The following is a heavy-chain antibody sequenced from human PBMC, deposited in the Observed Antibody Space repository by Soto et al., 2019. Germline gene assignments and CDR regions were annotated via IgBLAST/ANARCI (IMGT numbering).Heavy chain of an antibody. CDR2: ISYDGSDK. Sequence: GGSLRLSCAASGFTFSNYGMHWVRQAPGKGLEWVALISYDGSDKDYADSVKGRFTISRDNSRNTLFLQMNSLRAEDTAVYYCARDYYKYYDSSGYYRSPAYWGQGTLVTVSS. J-gene: IGHJ4*02. V-gene: IGHV3-30*03. D-gene: IGHD3-22*01. CDR3: ARDYYKYYDSSGYYRSPAY. CDR1: GFTFSNYG.